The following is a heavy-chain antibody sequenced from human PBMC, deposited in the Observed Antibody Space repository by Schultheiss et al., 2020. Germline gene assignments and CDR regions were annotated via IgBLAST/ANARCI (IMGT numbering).Heavy chain of an antibody. CDR1: GGSISSSSYY. V-gene: IGHV4-39*01. CDR3: ARRCLTGNVTFDY. Sequence: SATLSLTCTVSGGSISSSSYYWGWIRQPPGKGLEWIGSIYYSGSTYYNPSLKSRVTISVDTSKNQFSLKLSSVTAADTAVYYCARRCLTGNVTFDYWGQGALVTVSS. J-gene: IGHJ4*02. CDR2: IYYSGST. D-gene: IGHD1-20*01.